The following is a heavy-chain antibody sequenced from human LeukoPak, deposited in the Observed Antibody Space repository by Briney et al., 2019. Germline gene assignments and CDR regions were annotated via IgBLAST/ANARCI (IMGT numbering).Heavy chain of an antibody. CDR1: GGTLSSYA. D-gene: IGHD1-26*01. Sequence: ASVKVSCKASGGTLSSYAISWVRQAPGQGLEWMGGIIPIFGTANYAQKFQGRVTITADESTSTAYMELSSLRSEDTAVYYCARGVRRRELLPVFDYWGQGTLVTVSS. CDR2: IIPIFGTA. CDR3: ARGVRRRELLPVFDY. J-gene: IGHJ4*02. V-gene: IGHV1-69*13.